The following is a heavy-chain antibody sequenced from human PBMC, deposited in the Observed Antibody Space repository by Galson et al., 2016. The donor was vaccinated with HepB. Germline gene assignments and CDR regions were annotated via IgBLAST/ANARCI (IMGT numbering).Heavy chain of an antibody. CDR3: ARFGPDSLDH. CDR1: GYTFTGYF. V-gene: IGHV1-2*02. J-gene: IGHJ4*02. CDR2: INPNNGVT. Sequence: SVKVSCKASGYTFTGYFIHWVRQAPGQGLEWMGWINPNNGVTNYAQKFQGRVTMTRDTSITTAYTDLGRLRSGDTAVYYCARFGPDSLDHWGQGALVTVSS. D-gene: IGHD3-10*01.